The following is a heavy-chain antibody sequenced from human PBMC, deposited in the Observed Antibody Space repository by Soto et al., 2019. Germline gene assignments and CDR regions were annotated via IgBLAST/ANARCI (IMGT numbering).Heavy chain of an antibody. Sequence: GGSLRLSCAASGFTFSSYSMNWVRQAPGKGLEWVSSISSSSSYIYYADSVKGRFTISRDNAKNSLYLQMNSLRAEDTAVYYCARDSRNYDFWRIYNWFDPWGQGTLVTVSS. CDR2: ISSSSSYI. CDR1: GFTFSSYS. D-gene: IGHD3-3*01. J-gene: IGHJ5*02. CDR3: ARDSRNYDFWRIYNWFDP. V-gene: IGHV3-21*01.